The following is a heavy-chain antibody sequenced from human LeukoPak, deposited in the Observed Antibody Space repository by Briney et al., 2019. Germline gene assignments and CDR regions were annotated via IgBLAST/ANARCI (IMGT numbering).Heavy chain of an antibody. J-gene: IGHJ5*02. Sequence: ASVKVSCKASGYSFTDYFIHWVRQAPGQGLEWMGWINPNSGGTNYAQKFQGRVTMTTGTSTSTVYMEVRGLRSDDTAMYYCARDVGITVADSFDPWGQGTLVTVSS. CDR1: GYSFTDYF. V-gene: IGHV1-2*02. CDR2: INPNSGGT. CDR3: ARDVGITVADSFDP. D-gene: IGHD6-13*01.